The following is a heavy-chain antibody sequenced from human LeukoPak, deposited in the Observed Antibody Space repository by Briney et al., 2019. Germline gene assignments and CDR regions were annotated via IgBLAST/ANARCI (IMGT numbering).Heavy chain of an antibody. CDR3: ARRPVSGTFDY. Sequence: TLSLTCTVSGGSISSGSYFWSWIRQPAGKGLEWIGRIYTSGSTSYNPSLKSRVTISVDTSKNQFSLKLSSVTVADTAVYYCARRPVSGTFDYWGQGILVTVSS. D-gene: IGHD6-19*01. V-gene: IGHV4-61*02. CDR1: GGSISSGSYF. J-gene: IGHJ4*02. CDR2: IYTSGST.